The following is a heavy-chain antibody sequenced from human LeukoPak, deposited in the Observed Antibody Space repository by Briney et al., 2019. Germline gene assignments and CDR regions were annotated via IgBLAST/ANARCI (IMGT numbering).Heavy chain of an antibody. CDR3: ASSRGYRSSLLYHYMDV. V-gene: IGHV4-34*01. CDR1: GGSFSGYY. D-gene: IGHD5-18*01. CDR2: INHSGTT. Sequence: SETLSLTCAVYGGSFSGYYWSWIRQPPGKGLGWIGEINHSGTTNYNPSLTSRVTISLDTSKNQISLKLSSVTAADTAVYYCASSRGYRSSLLYHYMDVWGKGTTVTVSS. J-gene: IGHJ6*03.